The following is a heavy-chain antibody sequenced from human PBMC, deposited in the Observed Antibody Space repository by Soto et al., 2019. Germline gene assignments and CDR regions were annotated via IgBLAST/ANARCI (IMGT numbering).Heavy chain of an antibody. V-gene: IGHV1-69*01. Sequence: QVQLVQSGADVKKPGSSVKVSCKTSGGSFGSSAISWVRQAPAQGLEWMGEIIPVFDKANYAQNFQGRLTITADELTGTVFMELSSLRSEDTAVYFCARLRRDWGDAFDLWGLGTFXTVS. CDR1: GGSFGSSA. J-gene: IGHJ3*01. D-gene: IGHD3-16*01. CDR3: ARLRRDWGDAFDL. CDR2: IIPVFDKA.